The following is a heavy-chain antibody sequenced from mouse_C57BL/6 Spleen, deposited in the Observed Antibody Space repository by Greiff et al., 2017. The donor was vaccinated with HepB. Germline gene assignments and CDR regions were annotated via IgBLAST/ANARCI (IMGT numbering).Heavy chain of an antibody. CDR3: VRGDDYDWFAY. CDR2: IRSKSSNYAT. CDR1: GFTFNTYA. V-gene: IGHV10-3*01. D-gene: IGHD2-4*01. J-gene: IGHJ3*01. Sequence: EVQLVESGGGLVQPKGSLKLSCAASGFTFNTYAMHWVRQAPGKGVEWVARIRSKSSNYATYYADSVKDRFTISRDDSQSMLYLQMNNLKNEDTAMYYCVRGDDYDWFAYWGQGTLVTVSA.